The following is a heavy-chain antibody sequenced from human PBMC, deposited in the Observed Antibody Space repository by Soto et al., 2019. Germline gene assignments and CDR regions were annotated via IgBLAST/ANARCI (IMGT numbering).Heavy chain of an antibody. CDR2: IILPFGTP. D-gene: IGHD4-17*01. V-gene: IGHV1-69*13. CDR3: ARGPDYEGYFDF. J-gene: IGHJ4*02. CDR1: GGTFSNYA. Sequence: SVKVSCKASGGTFSNYAISWVRQAPGQGLEWMGVIILPFGTPNYAQTLQGRVTITGDESMTTAYMELSGLRSEDTAVYYCARGPDYEGYFDFWGRGTLVTVSS.